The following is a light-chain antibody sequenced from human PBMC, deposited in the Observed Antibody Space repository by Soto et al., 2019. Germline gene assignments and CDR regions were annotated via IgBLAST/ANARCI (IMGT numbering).Light chain of an antibody. Sequence: EIVMTQSPATLSVSPGERATLSCRSSQSVSSNLAWYQQKPGQAPRLLIYSASTRATGIPARFSGSVSGTEFTLTISSLQSEDFAVYDCQQYNNWWTFGQGTKVEIK. J-gene: IGKJ1*01. CDR1: QSVSSN. V-gene: IGKV3-15*01. CDR3: QQYNNWWT. CDR2: SAS.